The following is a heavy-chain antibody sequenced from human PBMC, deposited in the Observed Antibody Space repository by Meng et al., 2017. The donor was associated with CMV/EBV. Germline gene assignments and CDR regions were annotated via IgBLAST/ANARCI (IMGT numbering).Heavy chain of an antibody. D-gene: IGHD3-10*01. V-gene: IGHV3-21*01. CDR1: GFTFSSYS. CDR3: ARESGGGD. J-gene: IGHJ4*02. CDR2: ISSSSSYI. Sequence: GGSLRLSCAASGFTFSSYSMNWVRQAPGKGLEWVSSISSSSSYIHYADSVKGRFTISRDNAKNSLYLQMNSLRAEDTAVYYCARESGGGDWGQGTLVTVSS.